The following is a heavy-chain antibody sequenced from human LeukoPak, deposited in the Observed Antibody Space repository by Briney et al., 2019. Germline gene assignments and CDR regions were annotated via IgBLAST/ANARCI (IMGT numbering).Heavy chain of an antibody. CDR3: ARLYYGSGSYSWYYYYYMDV. J-gene: IGHJ6*03. D-gene: IGHD3-10*01. CDR1: GYSFTSCW. CDR2: IYPGDSDT. V-gene: IGHV5-51*01. Sequence: GESLKISCKGSGYSFTSCWIGWVRQMPGKGLEWMGIIYPGDSDTRYSPSFQGQVTISADRSISTAYLQWSSLKASDTAMYYCARLYYGSGSYSWYYYYYMDVWGKGTTVTVSS.